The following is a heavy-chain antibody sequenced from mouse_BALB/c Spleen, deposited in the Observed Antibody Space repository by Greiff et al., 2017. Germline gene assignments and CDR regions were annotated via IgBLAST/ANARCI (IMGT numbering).Heavy chain of an antibody. CDR2: INPGSGGT. D-gene: IGHD1-1*01. J-gene: IGHJ4*01. CDR3: ARTITTVVAHYAMDY. CDR1: GYAFTNYL. V-gene: IGHV1-54*01. Sequence: QVQLKESGAELVRPGTSVKVSCKASGYAFTNYLIEWVKQRPGQGLEWIGVINPGSGGTNYNEKFKGKATLTADKSSSTAYMQLSSLTSDDSAVYFCARTITTVVAHYAMDYWGQGTSVTVSS.